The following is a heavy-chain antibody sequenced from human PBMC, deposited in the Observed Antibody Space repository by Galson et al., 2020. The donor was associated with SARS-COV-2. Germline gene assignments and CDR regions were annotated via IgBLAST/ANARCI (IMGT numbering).Heavy chain of an antibody. D-gene: IGHD6-13*01. CDR1: GFTFSSYS. CDR3: ARTYSSSWYGSRPDAFDI. V-gene: IGHV3-21*01. J-gene: IGHJ3*02. CDR2: ISSSSSYI. Sequence: GESLKISCAASGFTFSSYSMNWVRQAPGKGLEWVSSISSSSSYIYYADSVKGRFTISRDNAKNSLYLQMNSLRAEDTAVYYCARTYSSSWYGSRPDAFDIWGQGTMVTVSS.